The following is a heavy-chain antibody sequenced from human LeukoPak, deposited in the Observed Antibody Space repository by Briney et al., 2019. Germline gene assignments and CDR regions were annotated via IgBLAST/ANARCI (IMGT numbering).Heavy chain of an antibody. J-gene: IGHJ3*02. CDR1: GFTVSSNY. Sequence: PGGSLRLSCAASGFTVSSNYMSWVRQAPGKGLEWVSVIYSGGNTYYADSVKGRFTISRDNSKNTLYLHMNSLRAEDTAVYYCARSYSYDAFDIWGQGTMVTVSS. CDR2: IYSGGNT. V-gene: IGHV3-53*01. D-gene: IGHD4-11*01. CDR3: ARSYSYDAFDI.